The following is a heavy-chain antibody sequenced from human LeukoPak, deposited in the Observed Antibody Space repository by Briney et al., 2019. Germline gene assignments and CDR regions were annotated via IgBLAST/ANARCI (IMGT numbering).Heavy chain of an antibody. V-gene: IGHV1-8*01. CDR3: ARVRPTYCSSTSCHQHYGMDG. J-gene: IGHJ6*02. D-gene: IGHD2-2*01. Sequence: ASLKVSCTASGYTFTSYDINWVRQATGQGLEWMGWMNPNSGNTGYAQKFQGKVTMTRNTSISTAYMELSSLRSEDTAVYYCARVRPTYCSSTSCHQHYGMDGWGQGTTVTVSS. CDR1: GYTFTSYD. CDR2: MNPNSGNT.